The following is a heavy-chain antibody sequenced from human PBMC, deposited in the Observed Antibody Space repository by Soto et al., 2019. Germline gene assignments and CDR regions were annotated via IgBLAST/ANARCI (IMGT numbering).Heavy chain of an antibody. D-gene: IGHD3-10*01. CDR2: INPSNGGT. V-gene: IGHV1-46*01. J-gene: IGHJ4*02. CDR1: EYTFTNYY. CDR3: ARGSRLWFGESEYYFDY. Sequence: QVQLVQSGAEVKKPGASVKVSCKASEYTFTNYYMHWVRQAPGQGLEWMGIINPSNGGTTYAQKLQGIVTLTRDTSTSTVYMELSSLRSEDTAVYYCARGSRLWFGESEYYFDYWGQGTLVTVSS.